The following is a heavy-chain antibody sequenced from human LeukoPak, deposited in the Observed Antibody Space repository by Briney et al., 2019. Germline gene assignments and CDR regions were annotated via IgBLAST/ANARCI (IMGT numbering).Heavy chain of an antibody. CDR3: AREGDGYNLSVDY. Sequence: PGGSLRLSCAASGFTFSSYWMSWVRQAPGKGLEWVANIEQDGSEKYYVDSVKGRFTISRDNAKNSLYLQMNSLRAEDTAVYYCAREGDGYNLSVDYWGQGTLVTVSS. D-gene: IGHD5-24*01. J-gene: IGHJ4*02. V-gene: IGHV3-7*01. CDR1: GFTFSSYW. CDR2: IEQDGSEK.